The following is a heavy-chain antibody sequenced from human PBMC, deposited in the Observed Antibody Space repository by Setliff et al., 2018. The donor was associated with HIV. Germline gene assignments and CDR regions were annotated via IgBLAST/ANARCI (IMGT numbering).Heavy chain of an antibody. CDR2: ISNTGNTI. CDR1: GFTFSDYF. Sequence: GGSLRLSCAASGFTFSDYFMTWIRQAPGKGPEWVSYISNTGNTIYYTDSVKGRFTISRDNAKNSLYLQMNSLRAEDTAVYYCARVRLYNSALDYWGKGTTVTVSS. CDR3: ARVRLYNSALDY. D-gene: IGHD3-22*01. V-gene: IGHV3-11*04. J-gene: IGHJ6*04.